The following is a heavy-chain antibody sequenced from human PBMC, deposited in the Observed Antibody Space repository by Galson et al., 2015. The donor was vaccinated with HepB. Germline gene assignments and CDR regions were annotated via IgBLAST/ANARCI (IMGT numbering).Heavy chain of an antibody. J-gene: IGHJ6*02. V-gene: IGHV1-69*13. D-gene: IGHD3-10*01. CDR3: AREGFGDPRGMDV. Sequence: SVKVSCKASGDTFSSYAISWVRQAPGQGLEWMGGIIPIFGTANHAQKFQGRVTITADESTSTAYMELSSLRSEDTAVYYCAREGFGDPRGMDVWGQGTAVTVSS. CDR1: GDTFSSYA. CDR2: IIPIFGTA.